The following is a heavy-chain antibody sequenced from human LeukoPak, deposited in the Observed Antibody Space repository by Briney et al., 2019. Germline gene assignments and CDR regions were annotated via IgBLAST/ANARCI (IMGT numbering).Heavy chain of an antibody. CDR3: ARVWRLGASVGWFDP. D-gene: IGHD6-25*01. V-gene: IGHV4-38-2*02. CDR1: GYSITNGYY. CDR2: ISHCGST. J-gene: IGHJ5*02. Sequence: SETLSLTCTVSGYSITNGYYWGWIRQPPGKGLECVGSISHCGSTNYHPSLKRRAIISVNTSKHQFSLQWSYVTAAAPAVYYCARVWRLGASVGWFDPWGQGTLAAVSS.